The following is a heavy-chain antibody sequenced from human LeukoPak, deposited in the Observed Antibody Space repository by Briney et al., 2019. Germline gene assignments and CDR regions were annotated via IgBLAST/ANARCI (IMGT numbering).Heavy chain of an antibody. D-gene: IGHD5-12*01. CDR1: GFTFSSYW. CDR2: INSDGSEI. J-gene: IGHJ4*02. V-gene: IGHV3-74*01. CDR3: ARGHVPGSDRHWDY. Sequence: PGGSLRLSCAASGFTFSSYWMHWVRQAPGKGLVWVSRINSDGSEISYADSVKGRFTISRDKATSTPYLQMNSLSAEDTAMYYCARGHVPGSDRHWDYWGQGSLATVSS.